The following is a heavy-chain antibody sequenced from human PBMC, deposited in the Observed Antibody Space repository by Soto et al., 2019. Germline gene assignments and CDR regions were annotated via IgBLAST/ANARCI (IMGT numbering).Heavy chain of an antibody. CDR3: ARGYRVTIFGVVSPYGMDV. D-gene: IGHD3-3*01. CDR2: IYHSGST. Sequence: SETLSLTCAVSGYSISSGYYWGWIRQPPGKGLEWIGSIYHSGSTYYNPSLKSRVTISVDRAKNQFSLKLSSVTAADTAVYYCARGYRVTIFGVVSPYGMDVWGQGTKVTVYS. J-gene: IGHJ6*02. CDR1: GYSISSGYY. V-gene: IGHV4-38-2*01.